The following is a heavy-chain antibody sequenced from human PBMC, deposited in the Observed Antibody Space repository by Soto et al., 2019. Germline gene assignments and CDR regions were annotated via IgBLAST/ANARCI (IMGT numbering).Heavy chain of an antibody. V-gene: IGHV3-21*01. D-gene: IGHD3-3*01. CDR3: ARDRSHWSGYFDY. CDR1: GFTFSSYS. J-gene: IGHJ4*02. Sequence: PGGSLRLSCAASGFTFSSYSMNWVRQAPGKGLEWVSSISSSSSYIYYADSVKGRFTISRDNAKNSLYLQMNSLRAEDTAVYYCARDRSHWSGYFDYWGQGTLVTVSS. CDR2: ISSSSSYI.